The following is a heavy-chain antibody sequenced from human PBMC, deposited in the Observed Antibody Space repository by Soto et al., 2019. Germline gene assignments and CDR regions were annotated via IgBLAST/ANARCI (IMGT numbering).Heavy chain of an antibody. D-gene: IGHD6-13*01. CDR2: ISYNGSNK. J-gene: IGHJ6*02. V-gene: IGHV3-30-3*01. CDR3: ARDGGSYSSSWYHFSYYYYGMCV. CDR1: GFTFSSYA. Sequence: PGGSLRLSCAASGFTFSSYAMHWVRQAPGKGLEWVAGISYNGSNKYYADSAKGRSTISRDNAKKTLYLQMNSLRAEDTAVYYCARDGGSYSSSWYHFSYYYYGMCVWGQGTTVTVSS.